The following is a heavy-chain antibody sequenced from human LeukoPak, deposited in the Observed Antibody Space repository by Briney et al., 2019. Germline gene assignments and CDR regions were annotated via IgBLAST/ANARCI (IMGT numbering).Heavy chain of an antibody. CDR1: GFTFSSYA. D-gene: IGHD2-15*01. CDR2: ISGSGGST. J-gene: IGHJ4*02. CDR3: AKDPMVAATPAML. V-gene: IGHV3-23*01. Sequence: PGGSLRLSFSASGFTFSSYAMSSVRQAPAKGLEWVSAISGSGGSTYYADSVKGRFTISRDNSKNTLYLQMNSLRAEDTAVYYCAKDPMVAATPAMLGGQGTLVTVSS.